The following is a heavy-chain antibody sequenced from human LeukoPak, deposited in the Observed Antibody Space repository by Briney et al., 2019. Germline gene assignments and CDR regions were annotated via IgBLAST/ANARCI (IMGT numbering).Heavy chain of an antibody. V-gene: IGHV4-4*07. CDR3: ASCGQNYYDSSGYYYNWFDP. J-gene: IGHJ5*02. CDR1: GGSISSYY. CDR2: IYTSGST. D-gene: IGHD3-22*01. Sequence: SETLSLTCTVSGGSISSYYWSWIRQPAGKGLEWIGRIYTSGSTNYNPSLKSRVTISVDTSKNQFSLKLSSVTAADTAVYYCASCGQNYYDSSGYYYNWFDPWGQGTPVTVSS.